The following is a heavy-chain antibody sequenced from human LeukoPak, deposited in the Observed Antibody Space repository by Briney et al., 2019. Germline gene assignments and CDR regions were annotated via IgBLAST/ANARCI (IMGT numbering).Heavy chain of an antibody. CDR1: GYTFTSYY. CDR2: INPSGGST. D-gene: IGHD2-15*01. Sequence: GASVKVSCEASGYTFTSYYMHWVRQAPGQGLEWMGIINPSGGSTSYAQKFQGRVTMTRDTSTSTVYMELSSLRSEDTAVYYCARDWAVVVVAASNWFDPWGQGTLVTVSS. J-gene: IGHJ5*02. V-gene: IGHV1-46*01. CDR3: ARDWAVVVVAASNWFDP.